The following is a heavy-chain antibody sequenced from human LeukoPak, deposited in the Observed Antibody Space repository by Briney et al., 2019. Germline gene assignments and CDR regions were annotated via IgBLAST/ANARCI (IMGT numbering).Heavy chain of an antibody. CDR1: GSTFSNYA. D-gene: IGHD6-13*01. CDR3: ARGVAAAGKVLDY. J-gene: IGHJ4*02. CDR2: ISAYNGNT. V-gene: IGHV1-18*01. Sequence: ASVKVSCKASGSTFSNYAVSWVRQAPGQGLEWMGWISAYNGNTNYAQKLQGRVTMTTDTSTSTAYMELRSLRSDDTAVYYCARGVAAAGKVLDYWGQGTLVTVSS.